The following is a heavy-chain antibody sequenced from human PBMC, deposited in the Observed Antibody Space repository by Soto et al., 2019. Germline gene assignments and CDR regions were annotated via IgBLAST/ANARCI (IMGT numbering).Heavy chain of an antibody. D-gene: IGHD6-13*01. V-gene: IGHV1-18*01. Sequence: ASVKVSCKASGYTFTSYGISWVRQAPGQGLEWMGWISAYNGNTNYAQKLQGRVTMTTDTSTSTAYMELRSLRSDDTAVYYCARDVAAADYYYMDVWGKGTTVTVSS. CDR2: ISAYNGNT. J-gene: IGHJ6*03. CDR1: GYTFTSYG. CDR3: ARDVAAADYYYMDV.